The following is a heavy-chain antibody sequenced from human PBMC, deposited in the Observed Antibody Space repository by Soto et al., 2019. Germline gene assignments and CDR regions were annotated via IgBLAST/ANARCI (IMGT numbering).Heavy chain of an antibody. D-gene: IGHD1-26*01. Sequence: PSETLSLTCTVSGGSISSYYWSWIRQPPGKGLEWIGYIYYSGSTNYNPSLKSRVTISVDTSKNQFSLKLSSVTAADTAVYYCARVGGSYYSDNWFDPWGQGTLVTVS. V-gene: IGHV4-59*01. J-gene: IGHJ5*02. CDR1: GGSISSYY. CDR3: ARVGGSYYSDNWFDP. CDR2: IYYSGST.